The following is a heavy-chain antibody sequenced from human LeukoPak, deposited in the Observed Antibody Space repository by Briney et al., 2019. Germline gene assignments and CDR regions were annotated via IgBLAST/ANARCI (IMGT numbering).Heavy chain of an antibody. D-gene: IGHD1-26*01. CDR3: AKEEWVGGRNFFDY. V-gene: IGHV3-23*01. J-gene: IGHJ4*02. Sequence: PGGSLRLSCAASGFAFRAYDMSWVRQARGKGLEWVSRMRGSGVITFYADSVKGRFTISRDNSRNTLYLQMNSLTAEDTAVYYCAKEEWVGGRNFFDYWGQGALVTVSS. CDR1: GFAFRAYD. CDR2: MRGSGVIT.